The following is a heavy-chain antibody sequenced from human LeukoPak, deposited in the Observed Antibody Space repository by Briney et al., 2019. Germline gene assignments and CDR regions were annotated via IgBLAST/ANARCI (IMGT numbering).Heavy chain of an antibody. CDR2: IIPIFGTA. V-gene: IGHV1-69*05. J-gene: IGHJ5*02. CDR3: ARDFPPYGDYLGDGNWFDP. Sequence: SVKVSCKASGGTFSSYAISWVRQAPGQGLEWMGRIIPIFGTANYAQKFQGRVTITTDESTSTAYMELSSLRSEDTAVYYCARDFPPYGDYLGDGNWFDPWGQGTLVTVSS. CDR1: GGTFSSYA. D-gene: IGHD4-17*01.